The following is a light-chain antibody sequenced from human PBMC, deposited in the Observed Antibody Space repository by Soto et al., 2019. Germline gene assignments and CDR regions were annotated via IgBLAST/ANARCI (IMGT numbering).Light chain of an antibody. CDR3: SSYTNSNHWV. CDR1: SSDVGTYNR. J-gene: IGLJ3*02. V-gene: IGLV2-18*02. CDR2: GVS. Sequence: QSALTQPPSVSGSPGQSVTISCTGTSSDVGTYNRVSWYQQAPGTAPKLMIYGVSNRPSGVPDRFSGSKSGNTASLTISGLQAEDEADYYCSSYTNSNHWVFGGGTKLTVL.